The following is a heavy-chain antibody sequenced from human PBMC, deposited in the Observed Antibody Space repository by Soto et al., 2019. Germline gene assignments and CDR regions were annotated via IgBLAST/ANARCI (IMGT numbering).Heavy chain of an antibody. J-gene: IGHJ4*02. CDR3: GSRRIAAAGAAFDY. D-gene: IGHD6-13*01. CDR1: GDSIRSYY. V-gene: IGHV4-59*01. Sequence: PSETLSLTCTVSGDSIRSYYWNWIRQSPGKGLEWIGYIYYSGNTNYNPSLKSRVTISLDTSKNQFSLILNSVTAADTAVYYWGSRRIAAAGAAFDYWGQGTLVTVSS. CDR2: IYYSGNT.